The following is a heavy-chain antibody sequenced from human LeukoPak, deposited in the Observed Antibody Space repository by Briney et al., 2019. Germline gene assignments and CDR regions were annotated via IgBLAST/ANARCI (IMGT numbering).Heavy chain of an antibody. V-gene: IGHV1-46*01. CDR2: INPSGGST. CDR1: GYTFTSYY. J-gene: IGHJ6*02. Sequence: ASVKVSCKASGYTFTSYYMHWVRQAPGQGLEWMGIINPSGGSTSYAQKFQGRVTMTRDTSTSTVYMELSSLRSEDTAVYYCARGGGGTGGNVDTAMVHYYYGMDVWGQGTTVTVSS. D-gene: IGHD5-18*01. CDR3: ARGGGGTGGNVDTAMVHYYYGMDV.